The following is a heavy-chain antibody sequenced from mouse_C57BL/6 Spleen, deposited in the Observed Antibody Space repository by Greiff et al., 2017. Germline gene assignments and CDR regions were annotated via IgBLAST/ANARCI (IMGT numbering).Heavy chain of an antibody. CDR3: ARGGDTTVVATN. V-gene: IGHV1-81*01. CDR2: IYPRSGNT. CDR1: GYTFTSYG. J-gene: IGHJ2*01. Sequence: VQLQQSGAELARPGASVKLSCKASGYTFTSYGISWVKQRTGQGLEWIGEIYPRSGNTYYNEKFKGKATLTADKSSSPAYMELRSLTSEASAVYCCARGGDTTVVATNWGQGTTLTVSS. D-gene: IGHD1-1*01.